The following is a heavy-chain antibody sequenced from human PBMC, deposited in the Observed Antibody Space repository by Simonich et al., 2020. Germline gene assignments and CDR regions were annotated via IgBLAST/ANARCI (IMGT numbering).Heavy chain of an antibody. D-gene: IGHD4-4*01. CDR2: MNSDGSST. J-gene: IGHJ3*02. V-gene: IGHV3-74*01. CDR3: ARDYSNYDAFDI. Sequence: VQLVESGGGLVQPGGSLRLSCAASGFTFSNYLMHWVGQAPGKGLVWVSRMNSDGSSTSYADSVNGRFTISRDNAKNTLYLQMNSLRAEDTAVYYCARDYSNYDAFDIWGQGTMVTVSS. CDR1: GFTFSNYL.